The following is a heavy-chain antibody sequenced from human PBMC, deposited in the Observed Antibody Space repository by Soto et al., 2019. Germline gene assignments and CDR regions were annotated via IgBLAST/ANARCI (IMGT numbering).Heavy chain of an antibody. CDR3: ARDRQYYQVWRGYQNERPYGMDV. CDR1: GGSFSGYY. CDR2: INHSGGT. V-gene: IGHV4-34*01. J-gene: IGHJ6*02. D-gene: IGHD3-3*02. Sequence: PSETLSLTCGVYGGSFSGYYWTWIRQVPGKGLEWIGEINHSGGTNYNSSLKSRVTISVDTSKNQLSLTLYSVTAADTAVYYCARDRQYYQVWRGYQNERPYGMDVWGQGTTVTVAS.